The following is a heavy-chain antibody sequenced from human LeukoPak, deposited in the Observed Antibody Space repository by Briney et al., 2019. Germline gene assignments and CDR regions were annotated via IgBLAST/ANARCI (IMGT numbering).Heavy chain of an antibody. CDR1: GGSFSGYY. J-gene: IGHJ3*02. Sequence: PSETLSLTCAVYGGSFSGYYWSWVRQPPGKGLEWIGTTDYSGTTYYNPSLKSRVTISVDTSKNQFSLKLSSVTAPDTAVYYCARHSGGSYVFAFDIWGQGTMFTVSS. D-gene: IGHD2-15*01. V-gene: IGHV4-34*01. CDR3: ARHSGGSYVFAFDI. CDR2: TDYSGTT.